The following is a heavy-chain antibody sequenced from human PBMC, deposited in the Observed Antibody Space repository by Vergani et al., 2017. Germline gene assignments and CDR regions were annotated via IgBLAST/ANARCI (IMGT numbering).Heavy chain of an antibody. CDR2: INAGNGNT. CDR3: AKDKRNYDFWSGYQYFDY. V-gene: IGHV1-3*01. CDR1: GYTFTSYA. J-gene: IGHJ4*02. D-gene: IGHD3-3*01. Sequence: QVQLVQSGAEVKKPGASVKVSCKASGYTFTSYAMHWVRQAPGQRLEWMGWINAGNGNTKYSQKFQGRVTITRDTSASTAYMELNSLRAEDTAVYYCAKDKRNYDFWSGYQYFDYWGQGTLVTVSS.